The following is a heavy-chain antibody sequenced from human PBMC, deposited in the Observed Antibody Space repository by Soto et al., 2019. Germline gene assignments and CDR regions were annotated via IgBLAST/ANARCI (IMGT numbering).Heavy chain of an antibody. Sequence: QVQLVESGGGVVQPGRSLSLSCAASGFTFSTYGMHWVRQAPGKGLEWVAIIWYDGSNKYYADSVKGRFTISRDNSKNTLYLQMNSLRVEDTAVYYCARGSGTYSPGGFDYWGQGTLVTVSS. D-gene: IGHD1-26*01. V-gene: IGHV3-33*01. J-gene: IGHJ4*02. CDR3: ARGSGTYSPGGFDY. CDR1: GFTFSTYG. CDR2: IWYDGSNK.